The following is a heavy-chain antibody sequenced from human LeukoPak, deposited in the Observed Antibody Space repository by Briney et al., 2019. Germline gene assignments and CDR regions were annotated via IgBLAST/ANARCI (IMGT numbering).Heavy chain of an antibody. Sequence: SETLSLTCTVSGVSISSYYWSWIRQPPGKGLEWIGYIYYSGSTNYNPSLKSRVTISVDTSKNQFSLKLSSVTAADTAVYYCARGGGLAAANDFDYWGQGTLVTVSS. D-gene: IGHD6-13*01. CDR1: GVSISSYY. V-gene: IGHV4-59*01. J-gene: IGHJ4*02. CDR2: IYYSGST. CDR3: ARGGGLAAANDFDY.